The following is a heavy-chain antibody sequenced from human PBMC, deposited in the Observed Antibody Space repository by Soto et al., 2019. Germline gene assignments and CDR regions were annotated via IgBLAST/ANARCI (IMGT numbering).Heavy chain of an antibody. CDR2: IYHSGST. D-gene: IGHD3-9*01. Sequence: QVQLQESGPGLVKPSGTLSLTCAVSGGSISSSNWWSWVRQPPGKGLEWIGEIYHSGSTNYNPSLKSRVTISVDKSKNQFSLKLSSVTAADTAVYYCAREHYDILTGYSYYYYGMDVWGQGTTVTVSS. J-gene: IGHJ6*02. CDR3: AREHYDILTGYSYYYYGMDV. V-gene: IGHV4-4*02. CDR1: GGSISSSNW.